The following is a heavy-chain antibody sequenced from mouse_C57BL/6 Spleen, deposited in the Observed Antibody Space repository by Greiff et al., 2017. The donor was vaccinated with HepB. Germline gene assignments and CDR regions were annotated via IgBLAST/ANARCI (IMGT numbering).Heavy chain of an antibody. CDR2: IYPGSGST. D-gene: IGHD1-2*01. V-gene: IGHV1-55*01. Sequence: QVQLQQPGAELVKPGASVKMSCKASGYTFTSYWITWVKQRPGQGLEWIGDIYPGSGSTNYNEKFKSKATLTVDTSSSTAYMQLSSLTSEDSAVYYCARRGFLLRHFDYWGQGTTLTVSS. CDR3: ARRGFLLRHFDY. CDR1: GYTFTSYW. J-gene: IGHJ2*01.